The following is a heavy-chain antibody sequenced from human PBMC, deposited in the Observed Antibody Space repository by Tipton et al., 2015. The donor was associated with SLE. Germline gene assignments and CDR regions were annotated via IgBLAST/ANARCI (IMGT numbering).Heavy chain of an antibody. CDR3: VRDIEYYFES. Sequence: TLSLTCTVSGDSISGHYWSWIRQSPGKGLEWIAYIHYSGSPSYNPSLESRVTILVDTSKNQFSLKLNSVTAADTAVYYCVRDIEYYFESWGQGTLVTVSS. J-gene: IGHJ4*02. V-gene: IGHV4-59*11. CDR2: IHYSGSP. D-gene: IGHD2-15*01. CDR1: GDSISGHY.